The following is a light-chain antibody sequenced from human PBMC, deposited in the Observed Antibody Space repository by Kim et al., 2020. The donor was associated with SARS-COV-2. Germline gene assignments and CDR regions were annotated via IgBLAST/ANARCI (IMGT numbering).Light chain of an antibody. J-gene: IGKJ2*01. CDR2: SAS. V-gene: IGKV1D-12*01. CDR1: QGVGSW. CDR3: QQTNTFPYT. Sequence: DIQMTQSPSSVSASVGDRVTIICRASQGVGSWLSWYQQKPGKAPQLLIYSASRLQSGVPLRFSGSGSGTDFILTISSLKPEDFATYYCQQTNTFPYTFGQGTKLEIK.